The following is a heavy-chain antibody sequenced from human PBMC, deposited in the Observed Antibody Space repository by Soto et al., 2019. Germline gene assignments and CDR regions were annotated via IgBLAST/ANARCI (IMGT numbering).Heavy chain of an antibody. Sequence: GASVKVSCKASGCAFRSYAISWVRQAPGQGLEWMGGIIPICGTANYAQKFPGRVTITADKSTSTAYMELSSLRSEDTPVYYSARDGFPPEGLGLTPDYWGQGTVVTVS. CDR3: ARDGFPPEGLGLTPDY. D-gene: IGHD6-19*01. J-gene: IGHJ4*02. V-gene: IGHV1-69*06. CDR2: IIPICGTA. CDR1: GCAFRSYA.